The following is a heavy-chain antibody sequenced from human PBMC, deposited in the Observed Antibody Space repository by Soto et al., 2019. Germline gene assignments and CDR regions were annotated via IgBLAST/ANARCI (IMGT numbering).Heavy chain of an antibody. J-gene: IGHJ2*01. V-gene: IGHV3-11*01. CDR3: FDL. Sequence: GGSLRLSCVASGFAFGDSSMNWIRQSPGKGLEWLSYINNVGGTIYYADSVRGRFTVSRDNAKYSLFLQMTALRAEDSAIYWYFDLWGRGTLVTVSS. CDR1: GFAFGDSS. CDR2: INNVGGTI.